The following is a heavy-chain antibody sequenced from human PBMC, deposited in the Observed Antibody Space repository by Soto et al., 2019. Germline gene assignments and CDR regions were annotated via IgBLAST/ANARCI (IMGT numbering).Heavy chain of an antibody. D-gene: IGHD1-26*01. Sequence: ASVKVSCKTSGYTFTNYGIGWVRQAPGQGLEWMGWISTYSGNSNYAQKLQGRVTMTTDTSTSTAYMELRSLRSDGTAVYYCARAGSTPYYAMDVWGQGTTVTVSS. J-gene: IGHJ6*02. CDR1: GYTFTNYG. V-gene: IGHV1-18*01. CDR2: ISTYSGNS. CDR3: ARAGSTPYYAMDV.